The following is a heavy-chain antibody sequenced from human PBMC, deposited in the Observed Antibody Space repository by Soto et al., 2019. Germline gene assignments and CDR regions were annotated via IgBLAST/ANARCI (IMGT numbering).Heavy chain of an antibody. CDR1: GGSISSSSYY. Sequence: SETLSLTCTVSGGSISSSSYYWGWIRQPPGKGLEWIGSIYYSGSTYYNPSLKSRVTISVDTSKNQFSLKLSSVTAADTAVYYCARHVSSSWSAGRFDYWGQGTLVTVSS. V-gene: IGHV4-39*01. D-gene: IGHD6-13*01. CDR3: ARHVSSSWSAGRFDY. J-gene: IGHJ4*02. CDR2: IYYSGST.